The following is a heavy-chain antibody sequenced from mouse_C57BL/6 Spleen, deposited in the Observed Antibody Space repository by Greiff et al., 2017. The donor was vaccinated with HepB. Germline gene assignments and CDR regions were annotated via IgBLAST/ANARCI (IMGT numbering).Heavy chain of an antibody. D-gene: IGHD2-3*01. CDR1: GYAFSSSW. CDR3: ARGGAYDGYLFDY. V-gene: IGHV1-82*01. CDR2: IYPGDGDT. J-gene: IGHJ2*01. Sequence: VKVVESGPELVKPGASVKISCKASGYAFSSSWMNWVKQSPGKGLEWIGRIYPGDGDTNYNGKFKGKATLTADKSSSTAYMQLSSMTSEDSAVYFCARGGAYDGYLFDYWGQGTTLTVSS.